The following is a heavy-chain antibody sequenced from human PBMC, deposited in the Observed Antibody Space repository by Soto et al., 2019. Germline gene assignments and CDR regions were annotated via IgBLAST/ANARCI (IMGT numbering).Heavy chain of an antibody. V-gene: IGHV1-69*13. D-gene: IGHD5-18*01. CDR1: GGTFSSYA. CDR2: IIPIFGTA. J-gene: IGHJ4*02. Sequence: SVKVSCKASGGTFSSYAISWVRQAPGQGLEWMGGIIPIFGTANYAQKFQGRVTITADESTSTAYMELSSLRSEDTAVYYCARQADSYGYDRGDYWGQGTLVTVS. CDR3: ARQADSYGYDRGDY.